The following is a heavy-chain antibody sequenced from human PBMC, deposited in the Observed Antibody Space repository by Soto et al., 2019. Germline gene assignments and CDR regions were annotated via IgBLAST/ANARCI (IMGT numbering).Heavy chain of an antibody. V-gene: IGHV4-34*01. D-gene: IGHD3-3*01. CDR3: ARLRLDFWSGYPIWEGFDP. Sequence: PSETLSLTCAVYGGSFSDDYWGWIRQPPGKGLEWIGEINHSGITNSNPSLKSRVTISLDTSKNQFSLRLDSVTAADTAVYYCARLRLDFWSGYPIWEGFDPWGQRTLVTVSS. J-gene: IGHJ5*02. CDR1: GGSFSDDY. CDR2: INHSGIT.